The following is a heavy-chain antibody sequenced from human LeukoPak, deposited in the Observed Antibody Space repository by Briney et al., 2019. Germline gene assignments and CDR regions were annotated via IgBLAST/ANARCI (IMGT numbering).Heavy chain of an antibody. CDR1: GFTFSSYG. J-gene: IGHJ4*02. Sequence: GGSLRLSCAASGFTFSSYGMHWVRQAPGKGLEWAAVIWYDGSNKYYADSVKGRFTISRDNSKNTLYLQMNSLRAEDTAVYYCARGSTIFGVVIRDRYFDYWGQGTLVTVSS. V-gene: IGHV3-33*01. CDR2: IWYDGSNK. D-gene: IGHD3-3*01. CDR3: ARGSTIFGVVIRDRYFDY.